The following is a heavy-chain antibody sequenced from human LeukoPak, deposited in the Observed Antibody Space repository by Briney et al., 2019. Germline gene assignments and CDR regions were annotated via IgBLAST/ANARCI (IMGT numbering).Heavy chain of an antibody. CDR2: ISNSGRTK. J-gene: IGHJ4*02. CDR3: ATSSVTTGIDFDC. CDR1: GFTFSSYE. V-gene: IGHV3-48*03. Sequence: GSLRLSCAASGFTFSSYEMNWVRQAPGKGLEWVSFISNSGRTKYYADSVKGRFTISRDNAKNSLYLQMNILRADDTAVYYCATSSVTTGIDFDCWGQGTLVTVSS. D-gene: IGHD4-17*01.